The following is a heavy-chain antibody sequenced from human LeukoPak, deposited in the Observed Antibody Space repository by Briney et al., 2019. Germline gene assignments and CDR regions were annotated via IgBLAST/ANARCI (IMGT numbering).Heavy chain of an antibody. Sequence: SETLSLTCTVSGGSISSGGYYWSWIRQHPGKGLEWIGYIYYSGSTYYNPSLKSRVTISVDTSKNQFSLKPSSVTAADTAVYYCARGGQQLGPSFDYWGQGTLVTVSS. CDR1: GGSISSGGYY. J-gene: IGHJ4*02. V-gene: IGHV4-31*03. CDR2: IYYSGST. D-gene: IGHD6-13*01. CDR3: ARGGQQLGPSFDY.